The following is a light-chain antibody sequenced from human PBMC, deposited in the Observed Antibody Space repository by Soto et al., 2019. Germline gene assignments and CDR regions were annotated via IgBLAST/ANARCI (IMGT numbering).Light chain of an antibody. CDR3: QTWGTGIQV. CDR1: SGHSNYA. CDR2: LNSGGSH. J-gene: IGLJ1*01. Sequence: QLVLTQSPSASASLGASVKLTCTLSSGHSNYAIAWHQQQPEKGPRYLMKLNSGGSHSKGDGVPDRFSGSSSGAERYLTISRLQSEDEADYYCQTWGTGIQVFGTGTKLTVL. V-gene: IGLV4-69*01.